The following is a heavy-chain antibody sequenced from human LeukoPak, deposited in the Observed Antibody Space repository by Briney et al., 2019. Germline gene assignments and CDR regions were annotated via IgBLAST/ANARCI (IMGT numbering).Heavy chain of an antibody. CDR1: GFTFSSYS. CDR2: ISSSSSTI. CDR3: ARGAPTIFGVVPYYYYMDV. Sequence: GGSLRLSCAASGFTFSSYSMNWVRQAPGKGLEWVSYISSSSSTIYYADSVKGRFTISRDNAKNSLYLQMNSLRAEDTAVYNCARGAPTIFGVVPYYYYMDVWGKGTTVTVSS. V-gene: IGHV3-48*01. D-gene: IGHD3-3*01. J-gene: IGHJ6*03.